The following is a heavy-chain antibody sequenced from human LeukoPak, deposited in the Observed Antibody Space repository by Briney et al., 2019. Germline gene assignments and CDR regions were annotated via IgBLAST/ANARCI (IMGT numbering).Heavy chain of an antibody. CDR1: GGSISSYY. D-gene: IGHD6-19*01. V-gene: IGHV4-59*01. CDR3: ASTPAVAGTPFFDN. J-gene: IGHJ4*02. CDR2: IYYSGST. Sequence: SETLSLTCTVSGGSISSYYWSWIRQPPGEGLEWIGYIYYSGSTNYNPSLKSRVTISVDSSKNQFSLKLSSVTAADTAMYYCASTPAVAGTPFFDNWGQGTLVTVSS.